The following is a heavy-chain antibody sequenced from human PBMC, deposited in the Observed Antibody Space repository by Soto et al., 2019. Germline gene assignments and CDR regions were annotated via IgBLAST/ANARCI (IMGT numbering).Heavy chain of an antibody. V-gene: IGHV4-31*03. CDR3: ASGEVAATPMGFDP. Sequence: QVQLQESGPGLVKPSQTLSLTCTVSGGSISSGGYYWSWIRQHPGKGLEWIGYIDYSGSTYYNPSLKSRVTRAVDTSTNPFSLKLSSVTAADTAVYYCASGEVAATPMGFDPWGQGTLVTVSS. CDR1: GGSISSGGYY. J-gene: IGHJ5*02. CDR2: IDYSGST. D-gene: IGHD2-15*01.